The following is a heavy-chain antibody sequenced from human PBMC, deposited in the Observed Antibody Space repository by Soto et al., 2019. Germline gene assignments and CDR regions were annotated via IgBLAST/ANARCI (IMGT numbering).Heavy chain of an antibody. CDR1: GFTFSSYS. Sequence: GGSLRLSCAASGFTFSSYSMNWVRQAPGKGLEWVSYISSGSSTIYYADSVKGRFTISRDNAKNSLYLQMNSLRDEDTAVYYCARDRGSGWYRDAFDIRGQGTMVTVSS. CDR2: ISSGSSTI. V-gene: IGHV3-48*02. D-gene: IGHD6-19*01. CDR3: ARDRGSGWYRDAFDI. J-gene: IGHJ3*02.